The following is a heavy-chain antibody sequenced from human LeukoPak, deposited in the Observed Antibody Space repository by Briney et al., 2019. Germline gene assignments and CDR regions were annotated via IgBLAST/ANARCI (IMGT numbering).Heavy chain of an antibody. J-gene: IGHJ6*03. V-gene: IGHV4-39*07. CDR1: SGSISTSGYY. Sequence: SETLSLTCTVSSGSISTSGYYWGWIRQPPGKGLEWIGRIYYSGSVYYNPSLKSRVTISVDTSKNQFSLELSSVTAADTAVYYCARGRQDVTMIVVVMTAVSYYLDVWGKGTTVTVS. CDR2: IYYSGSV. CDR3: ARGRQDVTMIVVVMTAVSYYLDV. D-gene: IGHD3-22*01.